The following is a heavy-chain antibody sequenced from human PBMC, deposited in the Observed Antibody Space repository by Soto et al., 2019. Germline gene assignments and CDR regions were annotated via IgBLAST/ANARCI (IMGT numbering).Heavy chain of an antibody. J-gene: IGHJ3*02. Sequence: SVKVSCKASGGAFSSYAVNWLGQAPAQGLEWMGGIIPIFGTANYAQKFQGRVTITADKSTSTAYMELSSLRSEDTAVYYCARWFRVDFTMIVVARKGDAFDIWGQGTMVTVSS. CDR2: IIPIFGTA. CDR1: GGAFSSYA. V-gene: IGHV1-69*06. D-gene: IGHD3-22*01. CDR3: ARWFRVDFTMIVVARKGDAFDI.